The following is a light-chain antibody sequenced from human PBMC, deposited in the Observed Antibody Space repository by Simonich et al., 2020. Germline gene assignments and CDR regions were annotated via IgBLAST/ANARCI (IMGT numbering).Light chain of an antibody. CDR3: SSYTSSSTWV. CDR1: SSAVGGYNY. V-gene: IGLV2-14*03. CDR2: DVS. Sequence: QSALTQPASVSGSPGQSITISCTGTSSAVGGYNYVSWYHHHTGKAPKLMIYDVSKRPSVVSNRFSGSKSGHTASLTISGLQAVDEADYYCSSYTSSSTWVFGGGTKLTVL. J-gene: IGLJ2*01.